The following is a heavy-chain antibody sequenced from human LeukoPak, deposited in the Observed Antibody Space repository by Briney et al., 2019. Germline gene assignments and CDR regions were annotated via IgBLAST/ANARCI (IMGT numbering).Heavy chain of an antibody. D-gene: IGHD4-23*01. CDR2: IYYSGST. CDR1: GGSISSSSYY. J-gene: IGHJ3*02. Sequence: PSETLSLTCTVSGGSISSSSYYWGWIRQPPGKGLEWIGSIYYSGSTYYNPSLKSRVTISVDTSKNQFSLKLSSVTAADTAVYYCARLDGSAKATVVTLGAFDIWGQGTMVTVSS. V-gene: IGHV4-39*01. CDR3: ARLDGSAKATVVTLGAFDI.